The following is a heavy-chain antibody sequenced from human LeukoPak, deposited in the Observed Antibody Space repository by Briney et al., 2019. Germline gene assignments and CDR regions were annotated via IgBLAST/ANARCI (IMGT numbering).Heavy chain of an antibody. J-gene: IGHJ6*03. CDR3: ARAVRGVITSYDYYYYMDV. V-gene: IGHV3-7*01. CDR1: GFTFSSYW. D-gene: IGHD3-10*01. CDR2: IKQDGSEK. Sequence: GGSLRLSCAASGFTFSSYWMSWVRQAPGKGLEWVANIKQDGSEKYYVGSVKGRFTISRDNAKNSLYLQMNSLRAEDTAVYYCARAVRGVITSYDYYYYMDVWGKGTTVTVSS.